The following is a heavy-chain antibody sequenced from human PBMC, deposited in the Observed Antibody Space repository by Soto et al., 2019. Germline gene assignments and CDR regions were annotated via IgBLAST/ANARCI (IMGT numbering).Heavy chain of an antibody. CDR3: AKGAVAGTPTSYYYYGMDV. D-gene: IGHD6-19*01. CDR1: GGTFRTYA. Sequence: QVQLLQSGAEVKKPGSSVRVSCEASGGTFRTYAISWVRQAPGQGLEWMGEIIPIFGKVNYAQKFQGRVPITADESTTTVYMDLRSLTSADTAVYYCAKGAVAGTPTSYYYYGMDVWGQGTTVTVS. V-gene: IGHV1-69*12. CDR2: IIPIFGKV. J-gene: IGHJ6*02.